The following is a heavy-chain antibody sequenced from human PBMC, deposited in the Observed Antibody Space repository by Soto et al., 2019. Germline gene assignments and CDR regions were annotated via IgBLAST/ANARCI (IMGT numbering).Heavy chain of an antibody. J-gene: IGHJ6*02. CDR1: GYTFTSYY. CDR2: INPSGGST. D-gene: IGHD6-19*01. CDR3: AFIAVAGAYYYYGMAV. Sequence: ASVKVSCKASGYTFTSYYMHWVRQAPGQGLEWMGIINPSGGSTSYAQKFQGRVTMTRDTSTSTVYMELSSLRSEDAAVYYCAFIAVAGAYYYYGMAVWGQGTTVTVSS. V-gene: IGHV1-46*01.